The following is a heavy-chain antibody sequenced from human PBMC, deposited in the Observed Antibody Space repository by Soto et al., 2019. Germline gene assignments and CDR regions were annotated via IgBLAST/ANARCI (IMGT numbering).Heavy chain of an antibody. CDR1: GFTFSSYA. D-gene: IGHD6-19*01. J-gene: IGHJ4*02. CDR3: ARGYSSGPDY. Sequence: PGGSLRLSCSGSGFTFSSYAIHWVRQGPGKGLEYVSGISGNGGGTFYADSVKGRFTISRDNAKSTLYLQLNSLRAEDTALYYCARGYSSGPDYWGQGTLVTVSS. V-gene: IGHV3-64*04. CDR2: ISGNGGGT.